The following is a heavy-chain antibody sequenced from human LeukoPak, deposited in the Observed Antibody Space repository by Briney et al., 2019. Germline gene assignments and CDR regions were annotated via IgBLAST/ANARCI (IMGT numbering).Heavy chain of an antibody. CDR1: GYTFTGYY. CDR3: ARLQLWSDAFDI. CDR2: INPNSGGT. Sequence: ASVKVSCKASGYTFTGYYMHWVRQAPGQGLEWMGRINPNSGGTNYAQKFQGRVTVTRDTSISTAYMELSRLRSDDTAVYYCARLQLWSDAFDIWGQGTMVTVSS. J-gene: IGHJ3*02. V-gene: IGHV1-2*06. D-gene: IGHD5-18*01.